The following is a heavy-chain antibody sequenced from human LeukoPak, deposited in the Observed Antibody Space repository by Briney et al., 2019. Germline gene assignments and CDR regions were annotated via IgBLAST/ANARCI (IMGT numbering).Heavy chain of an antibody. J-gene: IGHJ4*02. Sequence: GGSLRLSCAASGFTFSSYSMNWVRQAPGKGLEWVSSISSSSYIYYADSVKGRFTISRDNAKNSLYLQMNSLRAEDTAVYYCARDSVEMATIKPLDYWGQGTLVTVSS. D-gene: IGHD5-24*01. CDR3: ARDSVEMATIKPLDY. CDR2: ISSSSYI. V-gene: IGHV3-21*01. CDR1: GFTFSSYS.